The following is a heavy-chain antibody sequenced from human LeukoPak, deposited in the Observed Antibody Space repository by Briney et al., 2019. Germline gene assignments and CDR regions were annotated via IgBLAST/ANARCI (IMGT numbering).Heavy chain of an antibody. CDR3: AKGPLGYCSSTSCYAPDY. CDR1: GFTFSSYG. D-gene: IGHD2-2*01. Sequence: GGSLRLSCVASGFTFSSYGMHWVRQAPGKGLEWVAVISYDGSNKYYADSVKDRFTISRDNSKNTLYLQMNSLRAEDTAVYYCAKGPLGYCSSTSCYAPDYWGQGTLVTVSS. V-gene: IGHV3-30*18. CDR2: ISYDGSNK. J-gene: IGHJ4*02.